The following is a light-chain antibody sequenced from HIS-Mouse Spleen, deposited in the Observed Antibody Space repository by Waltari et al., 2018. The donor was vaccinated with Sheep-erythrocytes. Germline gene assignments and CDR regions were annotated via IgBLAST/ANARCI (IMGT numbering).Light chain of an antibody. Sequence: QSALTQPRSVSGSPGQSVTISCTGTSRYVGGYNYLSWYQQHPGKAPKLMIYDVSKRPSGVPDRFSGSKSGNTASLTISGLQAEDEADYYCCSYAGSYNHVFATGTKVTVL. CDR1: SRYVGGYNY. CDR3: CSYAGSYNHV. J-gene: IGLJ1*01. CDR2: DVS. V-gene: IGLV2-11*01.